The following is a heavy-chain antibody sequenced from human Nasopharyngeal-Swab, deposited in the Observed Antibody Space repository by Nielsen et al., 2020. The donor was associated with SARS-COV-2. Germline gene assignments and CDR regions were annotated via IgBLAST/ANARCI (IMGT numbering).Heavy chain of an antibody. J-gene: IGHJ5*02. V-gene: IGHV4-31*03. Sequence: SETLSLTCTVSGGSITSGGYYWSWARQHPGKGLEWIGYIYYSGSTYYNPSLKSRVTISVDTSKNQFSLKLSSVTAADTAVYYCARVHYDYVWGSYRSFYGWFDPWGQGTLVTVSP. CDR3: ARVHYDYVWGSYRSFYGWFDP. D-gene: IGHD3-16*02. CDR2: IYYSGST. CDR1: GGSITSGGYY.